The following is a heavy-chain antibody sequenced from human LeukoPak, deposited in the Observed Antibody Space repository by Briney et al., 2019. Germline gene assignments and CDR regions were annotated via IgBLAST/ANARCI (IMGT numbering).Heavy chain of an antibody. D-gene: IGHD1-26*01. Sequence: SGTLSLTCAVSGGSISSSNWWSWVRQPPGKGLEWIGEIYHSGSANYNPSLKSRVTISVDTSKNQFSLKLSSVTAADTAVYYCARQLVGAPFDYWGQGTLVTVSS. J-gene: IGHJ4*02. CDR2: IYHSGSA. CDR1: GGSISSSNW. CDR3: ARQLVGAPFDY. V-gene: IGHV4-4*02.